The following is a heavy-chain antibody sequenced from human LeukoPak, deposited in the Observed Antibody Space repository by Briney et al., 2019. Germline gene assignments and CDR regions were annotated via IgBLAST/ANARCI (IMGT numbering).Heavy chain of an antibody. V-gene: IGHV3-30*03. CDR3: VCSGGSGSYYNYDAFDI. J-gene: IGHJ3*02. D-gene: IGHD3-10*01. Sequence: GGSLRLFCAASGFSFSSYDMHWARQAPGEGGEWVAVISYDGSNKYYADSVKGRFTICRDNSKNTLYLQMNSMRAEDTAVYYCVCSGGSGSYYNYDAFDIWGQGTMVTVSS. CDR1: GFSFSSYD. CDR2: ISYDGSNK.